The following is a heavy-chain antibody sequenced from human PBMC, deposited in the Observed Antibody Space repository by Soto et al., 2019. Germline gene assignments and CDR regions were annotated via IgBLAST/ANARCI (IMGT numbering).Heavy chain of an antibody. CDR3: ARYCSGGSCYSGIYGMDV. Sequence: QVQLVESGGGVVQPGRSLRLSCAASGFTFSSYGMHWVRQAPGKGLEWVAVISYDGSNKYYADSVKGRFTISRDNSKNTLYLQMNSLRAEDTAVYYCARYCSGGSCYSGIYGMDVWGQGTTVTVSS. J-gene: IGHJ6*02. D-gene: IGHD2-15*01. V-gene: IGHV3-30*03. CDR2: ISYDGSNK. CDR1: GFTFSSYG.